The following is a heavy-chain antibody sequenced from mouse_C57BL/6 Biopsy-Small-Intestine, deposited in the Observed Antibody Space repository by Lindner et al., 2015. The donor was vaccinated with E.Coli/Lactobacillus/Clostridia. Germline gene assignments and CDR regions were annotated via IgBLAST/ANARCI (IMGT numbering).Heavy chain of an antibody. D-gene: IGHD1-1*02. J-gene: IGHJ2*01. CDR1: GYTFTTYP. CDR3: ARGGNLWSNFDY. Sequence: VQLQESGAELVKPGASVKMSCKASGYTFTTYPIEWMKQNHGKSLEWIGNFHPYNDDTEYNEEFKGKATLTVEKSSTTVYLELSRLTSDDSAVYYCARGGNLWSNFDYWGQGTTLTVSS. CDR2: FHPYNDDT. V-gene: IGHV1-47*01.